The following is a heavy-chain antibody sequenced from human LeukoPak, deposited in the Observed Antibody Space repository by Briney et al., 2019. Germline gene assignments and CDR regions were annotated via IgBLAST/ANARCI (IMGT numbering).Heavy chain of an antibody. CDR1: GYTFTSYG. CDR2: ISAYNGNT. CDR3: ARDPWPYYRSGGSCYFYYYYMDV. V-gene: IGHV1-18*01. D-gene: IGHD2-15*01. J-gene: IGHJ6*03. Sequence: ASVKVSCKASGYTFTSYGISWVRQAPGQGLEWMGWISAYNGNTNYAQKLQGRVTMTTDTSTSTAYMELRSLRSDDTAVYYCARDPWPYYRSGGSCYFYYYYMDVWGKGTTVTVSS.